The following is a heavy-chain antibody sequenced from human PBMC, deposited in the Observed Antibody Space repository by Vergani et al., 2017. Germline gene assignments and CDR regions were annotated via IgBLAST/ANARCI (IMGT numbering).Heavy chain of an antibody. J-gene: IGHJ3*01. CDR2: VSTGTKSQ. CDR1: GFDFSSYI. D-gene: IGHD2-2*01. CDR3: AREYSSTSGRAFDF. Sequence: QLVESGGGWVQPGGSLRLSCVVSGFDFSSYIMNWVRQAPGKGLEWVSFVSTGTKSQSYVESVKGRFTISRDSAKNSLYLQMDSLRAEDTAVYYCAREYSSTSGRAFDFWGQGTKVTVSS. V-gene: IGHV3-48*01.